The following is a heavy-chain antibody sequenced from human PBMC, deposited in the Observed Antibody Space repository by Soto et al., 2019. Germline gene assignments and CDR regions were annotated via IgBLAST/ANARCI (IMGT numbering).Heavy chain of an antibody. V-gene: IGHV3-49*03. Sequence: PGGSLRLSCTASGFTFGDYAMSWFRQAPGKGLEWVGFIRSKAYGGTTEYAASVKGRFTISRDDSKSIAYLQMNSLKTEDTAVYYCTRGGISSGWYGDYYGMDVWGQGTTVTVSS. CDR1: GFTFGDYA. CDR2: IRSKAYGGTT. CDR3: TRGGISSGWYGDYYGMDV. J-gene: IGHJ6*02. D-gene: IGHD6-19*01.